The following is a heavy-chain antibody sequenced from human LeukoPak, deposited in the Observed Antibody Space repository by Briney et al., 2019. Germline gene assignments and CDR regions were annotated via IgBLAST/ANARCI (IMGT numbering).Heavy chain of an antibody. V-gene: IGHV3-7*01. CDR1: GFTFSSYG. Sequence: QTGGSLRLSCAASGFTFSSYGMHWVRQAPGKGLEWVANIKQDGSEKYYVDSVKGRFTISRDNAKNSLYLQMNSLRAEDTAVYYCARDGFKSHREGTYYYYYGMDVWGQGTTVTVSS. CDR2: IKQDGSEK. D-gene: IGHD1-1*01. J-gene: IGHJ6*02. CDR3: ARDGFKSHREGTYYYYYGMDV.